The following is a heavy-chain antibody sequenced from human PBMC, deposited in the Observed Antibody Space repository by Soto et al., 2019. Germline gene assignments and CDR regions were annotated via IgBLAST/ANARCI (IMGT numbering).Heavy chain of an antibody. CDR2: TYYRSKWYN. CDR3: ARSGGRGLGAAPNNNWFDP. CDR1: GDSVSSNIAA. Sequence: PSQTLSLTCAISGDSVSSNIAAWNWIRQSPSRGLEWLGRTYYRSKWYNDYAVSVKSRITINSDTSKNQFSLQLNSVTPEDTAVYYCARSGGRGLGAAPNNNWFDPWGQGTLVTVSS. D-gene: IGHD1-26*01. V-gene: IGHV6-1*01. J-gene: IGHJ5*02.